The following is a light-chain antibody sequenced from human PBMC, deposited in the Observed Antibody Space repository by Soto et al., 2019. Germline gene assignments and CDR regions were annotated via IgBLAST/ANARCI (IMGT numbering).Light chain of an antibody. Sequence: VLTQSPATLSLSPGERATLSCRASPSVFSHLAWYQQKPGQPPRLVIYDASIRAPGIPARFSGSGSGTDFTLPISSLEPEDFAVYYCQQRSNWPPAFGQGARVEIK. CDR3: QQRSNWPPA. V-gene: IGKV3-11*01. J-gene: IGKJ2*01. CDR1: PSVFSH. CDR2: DAS.